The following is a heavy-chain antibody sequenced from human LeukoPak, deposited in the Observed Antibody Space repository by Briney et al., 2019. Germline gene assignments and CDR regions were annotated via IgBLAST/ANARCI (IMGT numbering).Heavy chain of an antibody. CDR3: ARQTVVAATDAFDY. CDR2: IIPIFGTA. V-gene: IGHV1-69*05. CDR1: GGTFSSYA. Sequence: ASVKVSCKASGGTFSSYAISWVRQAPGQGLEWMGGIIPIFGTANYAQKLQGRVTMTTDTSTSTAYMELRSLRSDDTAVYYCARQTVVAATDAFDYWGQGTLVTVSS. J-gene: IGHJ4*02. D-gene: IGHD2-15*01.